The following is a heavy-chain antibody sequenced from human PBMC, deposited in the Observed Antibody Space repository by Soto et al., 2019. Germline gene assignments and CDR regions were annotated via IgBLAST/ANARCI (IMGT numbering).Heavy chain of an antibody. CDR2: IYSGGST. Sequence: PGGSLRLSCAASGFTVSSNYMSWVRQAPGKGLGWVSVIYSGGSTYYADSVKGRFTISRDNSKNTLYLQMNSLRAEDTAVYYCARGGSSGWYRYFDYSGQGTLVTVSS. D-gene: IGHD6-19*01. CDR1: GFTVSSNY. CDR3: ARGGSSGWYRYFDY. J-gene: IGHJ4*02. V-gene: IGHV3-53*01.